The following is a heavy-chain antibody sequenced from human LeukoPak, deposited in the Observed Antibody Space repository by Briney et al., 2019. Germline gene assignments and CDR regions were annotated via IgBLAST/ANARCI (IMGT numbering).Heavy chain of an antibody. Sequence: SVKVSCKASGGTFSSYAMSWVRQAPGQGLEWMGRINPNRGIANYAQKLQGRVTVTTDTSTSPAYMELSRLRSDDTAVYYCARGFAGGRGGGSCYAYWGQRTRVTVSS. J-gene: IGHJ4*02. CDR1: GGTFSSYA. CDR2: INPNRGIA. V-gene: IGHV1-69*04. D-gene: IGHD2-15*01. CDR3: ARGFAGGRGGGSCYAY.